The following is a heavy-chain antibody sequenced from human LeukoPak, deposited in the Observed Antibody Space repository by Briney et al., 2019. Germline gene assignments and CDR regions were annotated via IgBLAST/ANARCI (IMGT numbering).Heavy chain of an antibody. Sequence: GGSLRLSCAASGFTFDDYVMHWVRHAPGKGLEWVSGITWNSDTIAYADSVKGRFTISRDNAKNSLYLQMNSLRAEDTAVYYCASYYDSSGRDAFDIWGQGTMVTVSS. J-gene: IGHJ3*02. V-gene: IGHV3-9*01. CDR2: ITWNSDTI. CDR3: ASYYDSSGRDAFDI. D-gene: IGHD3-22*01. CDR1: GFTFDDYV.